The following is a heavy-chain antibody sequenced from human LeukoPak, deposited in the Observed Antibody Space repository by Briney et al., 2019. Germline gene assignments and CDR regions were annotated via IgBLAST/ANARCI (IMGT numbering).Heavy chain of an antibody. CDR2: INHSGST. V-gene: IGHV4-34*01. J-gene: IGHJ6*02. Sequence: SETLSLTCAVYGGSFSGYYWSWIRQPPGKGLEWIGEINHSGSTNYNPSLKSRVTISVDTSKNQFSLKLSSVTAADTAVYYCARQVSSAQHYYYYGMDVWGQGTTVTVSS. D-gene: IGHD6-25*01. CDR3: ARQVSSAQHYYYYGMDV. CDR1: GGSFSGYY.